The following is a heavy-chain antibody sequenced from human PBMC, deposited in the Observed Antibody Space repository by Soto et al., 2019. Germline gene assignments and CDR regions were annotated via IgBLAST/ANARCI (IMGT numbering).Heavy chain of an antibody. D-gene: IGHD2-21*02. J-gene: IGHJ5*02. CDR3: AKRGRGNSES. Sequence: EVQLLESGGGLVQPGGSLRLSCSASGFTFDNYAMSWVRQAPGQGLEWVSAISGSGRSTYYADSVRGRFTISRDNSKNTVSLQMNSLRADDMARYYCAKRGRGNSESWGQGTLVTVSS. V-gene: IGHV3-23*01. CDR1: GFTFDNYA. CDR2: ISGSGRST.